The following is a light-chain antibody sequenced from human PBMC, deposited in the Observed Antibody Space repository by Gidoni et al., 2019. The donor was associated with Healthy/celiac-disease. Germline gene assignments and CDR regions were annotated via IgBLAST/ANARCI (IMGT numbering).Light chain of an antibody. CDR3: MQALQTLMYT. V-gene: IGKV2-28*01. CDR1: QSLLHSNGYNY. J-gene: IGKJ2*01. CDR2: LGS. Sequence: DMVMTQSPLSLPVTPGEPASISCRSSQSLLHSNGYNYLDWYLQKPGQSPQLLIYLGSNRASGVPDRFSDSGSGTDFTLKISRVEAEDVGVYYCMQALQTLMYTFGQGTKLEIK.